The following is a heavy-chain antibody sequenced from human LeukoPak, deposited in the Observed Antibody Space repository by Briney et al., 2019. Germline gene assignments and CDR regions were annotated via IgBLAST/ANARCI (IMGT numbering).Heavy chain of an antibody. CDR2: IYTSGST. Sequence: SETLSLTCTVSGGSISSYYWSWIRQPPGKGLEWIGYIYTSGSTNYNPSLKSQVTISVDTSKNQFSLKLSSVTAADAAVYYCARRFAVAGGHDAFDIWGQGTMVTVSS. V-gene: IGHV4-4*09. J-gene: IGHJ3*02. CDR3: ARRFAVAGGHDAFDI. CDR1: GGSISSYY. D-gene: IGHD6-19*01.